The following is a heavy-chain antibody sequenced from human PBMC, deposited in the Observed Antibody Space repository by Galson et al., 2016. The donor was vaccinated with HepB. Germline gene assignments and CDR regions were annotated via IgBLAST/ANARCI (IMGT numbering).Heavy chain of an antibody. V-gene: IGHV2-5*02. Sequence: PALVKPTQTLTLTCTFSGFSLSTSGVGVGWIRQPPGKALEWLALIYWDDDRRYSPSLKSRLTITKDTSKNQVVLTMANMAPVDTGTYYCAHIPLVMFTAAVWTDPAWFDPWGQGTLVTVSS. CDR2: IYWDDDR. CDR3: AHIPLVMFTAAVWTDPAWFDP. CDR1: GFSLSTSGVG. J-gene: IGHJ5*02. D-gene: IGHD3/OR15-3a*01.